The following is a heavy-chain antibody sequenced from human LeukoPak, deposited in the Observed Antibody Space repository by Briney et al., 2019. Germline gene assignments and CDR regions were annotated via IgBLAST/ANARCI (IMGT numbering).Heavy chain of an antibody. Sequence: GGSLRLSCAASGFTFNTYAMSWVRQAPGKGLEWVSGISAGGDITYYSDSVKGRFAISRDISKSTLYLQLSSLRAEDTAIYYCAKGNILTGYNDPYYFDYWGQGTLVTVPS. CDR3: AKGNILTGYNDPYYFDY. D-gene: IGHD3-9*01. J-gene: IGHJ4*02. CDR1: GFTFNTYA. CDR2: ISAGGDIT. V-gene: IGHV3-23*01.